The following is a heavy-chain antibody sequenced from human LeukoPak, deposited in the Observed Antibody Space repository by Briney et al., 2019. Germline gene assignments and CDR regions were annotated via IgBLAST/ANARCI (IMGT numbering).Heavy chain of an antibody. V-gene: IGHV1-2*02. Sequence: ASVKVSCKASGYTFTGYYMHWVRQAPGQGLEWMGWINPNSGGTNYAQKFQGRVTMTRGTSISTAYMELSRLRSDDTAVYYCARDGSGTYWAYYNWFDPWGQGTLVTVSS. CDR1: GYTFTGYY. J-gene: IGHJ5*02. CDR3: ARDGSGTYWAYYNWFDP. D-gene: IGHD3-10*01. CDR2: INPNSGGT.